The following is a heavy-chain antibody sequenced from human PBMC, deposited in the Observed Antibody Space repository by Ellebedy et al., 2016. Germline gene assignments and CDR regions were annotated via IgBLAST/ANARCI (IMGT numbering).Heavy chain of an antibody. J-gene: IGHJ4*02. V-gene: IGHV3-9*01. D-gene: IGHD3-9*01. Sequence: GGSLRLSCAGSGFTFGDYAMHWVRQTPGKGLEWVSGISWNGGSRGYADSVEGRFTISRDNAKTSLYLQMNNLREEDTALYYCVTGYDEDWPGGVRYWGQGTLVTVSS. CDR2: ISWNGGSR. CDR1: GFTFGDYA. CDR3: VTGYDEDWPGGVRY.